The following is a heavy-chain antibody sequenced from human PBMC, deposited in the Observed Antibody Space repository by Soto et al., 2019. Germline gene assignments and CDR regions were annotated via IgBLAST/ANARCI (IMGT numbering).Heavy chain of an antibody. J-gene: IGHJ3*02. V-gene: IGHV1-2*04. CDR1: GYTFTGYY. CDR3: ARVAREYYYDSSGYLHAFDI. D-gene: IGHD3-22*01. Sequence: QVQLVQSGAEVKKPGASVKVSCKASGYTFTGYYMHWVRQAPGQGLEWMGWINPNSGGTNYAQKFQGWVNMTRDTSISTAYMELSRLRSDDTAVYYCARVAREYYYDSSGYLHAFDIWGQGTMVTVSS. CDR2: INPNSGGT.